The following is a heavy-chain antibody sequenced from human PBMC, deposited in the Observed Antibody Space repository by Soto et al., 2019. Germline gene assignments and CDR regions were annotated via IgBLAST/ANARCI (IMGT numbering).Heavy chain of an antibody. V-gene: IGHV1-3*01. CDR3: ARDRTMASGRNWFDP. CDR1: GYTFTNYA. Sequence: ASVKVSCKASGYTFTNYAMHWVRQAPGQRLEWMGWINAGNGNTKYSQKFQGRVTITRDTSASTAYMELSSLRSEDTAVYYCARDRTMASGRNWFDPWGQGTQVTVSS. CDR2: INAGNGNT. J-gene: IGHJ5*02. D-gene: IGHD3-10*01.